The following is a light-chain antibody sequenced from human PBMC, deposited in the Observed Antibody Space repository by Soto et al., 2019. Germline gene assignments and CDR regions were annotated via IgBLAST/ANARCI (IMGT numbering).Light chain of an antibody. CDR3: QQSYSAPQT. CDR2: GAT. J-gene: IGKJ2*01. Sequence: DIQMTQSPSSLSASVGDRVTITCRASQSITRYLNWYQHKPGKAPKLLIYGATNLQSGVPSRISGSGSGTDFTLTISSLQPEDFGTYYCQQSYSAPQTFGQGTTLEIK. V-gene: IGKV1-39*01. CDR1: QSITRY.